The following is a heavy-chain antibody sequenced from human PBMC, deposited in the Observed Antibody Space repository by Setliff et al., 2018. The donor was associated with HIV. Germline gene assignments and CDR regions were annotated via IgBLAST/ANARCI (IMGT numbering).Heavy chain of an antibody. D-gene: IGHD4-17*01. CDR1: NGSFSGNY. V-gene: IGHV4-34*01. J-gene: IGHJ3*01. CDR2: INHSGNT. CDR3: TRVQMAYAAFDV. Sequence: SETLSLTCAVYNGSFSGNYWSWIRQPPGKGLEWIGEINHSGNTNYNPSLKSRVTISIDTSKNQFSLKLSSVTAVDTAIYYCTRVQMAYAAFDVWGQGTMVTVSS.